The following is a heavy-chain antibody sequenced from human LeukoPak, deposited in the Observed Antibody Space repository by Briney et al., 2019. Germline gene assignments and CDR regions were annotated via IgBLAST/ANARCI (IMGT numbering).Heavy chain of an antibody. J-gene: IGHJ5*02. V-gene: IGHV4-30-2*01. D-gene: IGHD2-21*01. CDR2: IYPSGST. CDR1: GGSIGSGGYS. Sequence: SETLSLTCTVSGGSIGSGGYSWSWIRQPPGKGLEWIGYIYPSGSTYYNPSLKNRVTISVDKSKNQFSLKLSSVTAADTAVYYCARDQPTLAPRGDWFDPWGQGTLVTVSS. CDR3: ARDQPTLAPRGDWFDP.